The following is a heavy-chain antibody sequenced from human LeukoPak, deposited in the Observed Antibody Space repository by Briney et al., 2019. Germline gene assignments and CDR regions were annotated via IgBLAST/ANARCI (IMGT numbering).Heavy chain of an antibody. CDR3: ARLNDFWSGWIDP. CDR1: GYSFTSYW. CDR2: IYPGDSDT. J-gene: IGHJ5*02. D-gene: IGHD3-3*01. Sequence: MSGESLQISCKGSGYSFTSYWIGWVRQMPGKGLEWMGIIYPGDSDTRYSPSFQGQVTISADKSISTAYLQWSSLKASDTAMYYCARLNDFWSGWIDPWGQGTLVTVSS. V-gene: IGHV5-51*01.